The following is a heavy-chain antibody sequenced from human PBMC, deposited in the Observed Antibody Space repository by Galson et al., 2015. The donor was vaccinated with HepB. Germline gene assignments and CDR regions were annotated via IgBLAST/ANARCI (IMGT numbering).Heavy chain of an antibody. CDR3: ARAGSTYYDFWSGPRNYYYYMDV. V-gene: IGHV3-30-3*01. J-gene: IGHJ6*03. CDR2: ISYDGSNK. D-gene: IGHD3-3*01. CDR1: GFTFSSYA. Sequence: SLRLSCAASGFTFSSYAMHWVRQAPGKGLEWVAVISYDGSNKYYADSVKGRFTISRDNSKNTLYLQMNSLRAEDTAVYYCARAGSTYYDFWSGPRNYYYYMDVWGKGTTVTVSS.